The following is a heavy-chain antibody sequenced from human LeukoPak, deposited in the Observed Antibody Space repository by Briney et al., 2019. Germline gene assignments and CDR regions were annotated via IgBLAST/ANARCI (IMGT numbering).Heavy chain of an antibody. V-gene: IGHV3-23*01. CDR1: GFTFSSYA. CDR3: AKGDSPTYYYMDV. D-gene: IGHD5-24*01. Sequence: PGGSLRLSCAASGFTFSSYAMSWVRQAPGKGLEWVSPISGSGSSTYYADAVKGRFTISRDNSKNTLYLQMNSLRAEDTAVYYCAKGDSPTYYYMDVWGKGTTVTVSS. CDR2: ISGSGSST. J-gene: IGHJ6*03.